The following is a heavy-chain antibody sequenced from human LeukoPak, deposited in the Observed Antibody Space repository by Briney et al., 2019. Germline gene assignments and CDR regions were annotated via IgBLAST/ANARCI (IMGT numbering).Heavy chain of an antibody. CDR2: IRYDGSNK. J-gene: IGHJ4*02. CDR1: GFTFSSYG. D-gene: IGHD3-3*01. CDR3: ARDKSSYYDFWSGYIFQY. V-gene: IGHV3-30*02. Sequence: GGSLRLSCTASGFTFSSYGMHWVRQAPGKGLEWVAFIRYDGSNKYYADSVKGRFTISRDNSKNTLYLQMNSLRAEDTAVYYCARDKSSYYDFWSGYIFQYWGQGTLVTVSS.